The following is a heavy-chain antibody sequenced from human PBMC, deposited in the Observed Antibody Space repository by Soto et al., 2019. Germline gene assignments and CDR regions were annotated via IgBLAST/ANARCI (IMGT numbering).Heavy chain of an antibody. J-gene: IGHJ4*02. CDR2: IGGSGGST. D-gene: IGHD1-26*01. V-gene: IGHV3-23*01. CDR1: GFTFSSYA. CDR3: AKGMSGSYFPDH. Sequence: EVQLLESGGGLVQPGGSLRLSCAASGFTFSSYAMNWVPRAPGKGLGWVSSIGGSGGSTYFADSVKGRFTISRDNARNTLFLQMNSLRAEDTALYYCAKGMSGSYFPDHWGQGTLVTVSS.